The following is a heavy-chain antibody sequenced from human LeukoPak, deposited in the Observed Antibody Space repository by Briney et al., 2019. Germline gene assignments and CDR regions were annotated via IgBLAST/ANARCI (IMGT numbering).Heavy chain of an antibody. J-gene: IGHJ4*02. CDR3: ARYLGATSFDY. CDR1: GGSISSSTNW. CDR2: IYHSGGT. Sequence: PSETLSLTCAVSGGSISSSTNWWSWVRQPPGKGLEWIGEIYHSGGTNYNPSLKSRITISVDKSQNQFSLKVNSLTAADTAVYYCARYLGATSFDYWGQGTLVTVSS. D-gene: IGHD1-26*01. V-gene: IGHV4-4*02.